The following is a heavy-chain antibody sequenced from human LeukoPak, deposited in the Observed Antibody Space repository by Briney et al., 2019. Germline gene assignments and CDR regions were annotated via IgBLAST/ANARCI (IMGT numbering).Heavy chain of an antibody. D-gene: IGHD2-2*01. V-gene: IGHV3-64*02. CDR1: GLTFSTYA. CDR3: ARWGSTSCYDY. J-gene: IGHJ4*02. Sequence: GGPLRLSCAASGLTFSTYAMHWVRQAPGKGLEYVSAISTNGDSTYYADSVKGRFTISRDNSKNTLFLQMGSLRADDMAVYYCARWGSTSCYDYWGQGTLVTVSS. CDR2: ISTNGDST.